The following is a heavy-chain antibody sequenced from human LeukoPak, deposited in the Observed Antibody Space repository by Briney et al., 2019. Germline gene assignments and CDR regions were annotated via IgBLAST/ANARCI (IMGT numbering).Heavy chain of an antibody. V-gene: IGHV3-48*04. D-gene: IGHD6-13*01. Sequence: GGSLRLSCAASGFTFSTYAVNWVRQAPGKGLEWISYISSASNMIYYAESVKGRFTISRDNAKNSLYLQMNSLRAEDTAVYYCATASGSWYRYYFDSWGQGILVTVSS. CDR3: ATASGSWYRYYFDS. J-gene: IGHJ4*02. CDR1: GFTFSTYA. CDR2: ISSASNMI.